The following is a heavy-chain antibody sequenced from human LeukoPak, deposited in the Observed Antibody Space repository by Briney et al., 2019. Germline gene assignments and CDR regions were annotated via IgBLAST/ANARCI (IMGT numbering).Heavy chain of an antibody. Sequence: GGSLRLSCAASGFTFSSYAMNWVRQAPGKGLEWVSAISGSGDSTYYADSVKGRFTLSRDNSKNTIYLQMNSLRAEDTAVYYCAKMVGSSGWYYDYWGQGSLVTVSS. CDR2: ISGSGDST. J-gene: IGHJ4*02. CDR3: AKMVGSSGWYYDY. V-gene: IGHV3-23*01. CDR1: GFTFSSYA. D-gene: IGHD6-19*01.